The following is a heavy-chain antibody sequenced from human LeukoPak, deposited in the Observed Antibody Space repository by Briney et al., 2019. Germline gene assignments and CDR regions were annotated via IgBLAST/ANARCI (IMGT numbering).Heavy chain of an antibody. V-gene: IGHV4-59*01. Sequence: PSETLSLTCTVSGGSISNSYWSWIRQPPGKGPEWIGYIYYSGSTDYNPSLKSRVTMSVDTSKNQFSLKLSSVTTANTAFYYCARSILHSGGSCWYYFDYWGQGTLVTVSS. J-gene: IGHJ4*02. CDR1: GGSISNSY. CDR2: IYYSGST. CDR3: ARSILHSGGSCWYYFDY. D-gene: IGHD2-15*01.